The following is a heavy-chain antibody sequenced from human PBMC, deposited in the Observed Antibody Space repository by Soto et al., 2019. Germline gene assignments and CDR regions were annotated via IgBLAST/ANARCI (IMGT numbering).Heavy chain of an antibody. J-gene: IGHJ4*02. CDR3: AREPNYFDY. CDR2: ISAYNGNT. Sequence: QVQLVQSGAEVKKPGASVKVSCKASGYTFTSYGISWVRQAPGQGLEWMGWISAYNGNTKYAQKLQGRVTMTTDTTTSIADMEQRSLRFEATAVYLCAREPNYFDYWGQGPLVTVSS. CDR1: GYTFTSYG. V-gene: IGHV1-18*01.